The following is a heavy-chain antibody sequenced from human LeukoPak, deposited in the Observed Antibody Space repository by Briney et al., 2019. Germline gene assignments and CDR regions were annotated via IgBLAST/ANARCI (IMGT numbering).Heavy chain of an antibody. CDR2: INPNTGDT. Sequence: ASVKVSCKASGYTFTGYYMHWVRQAPGQGLEWMGWINPNTGDTNYAQKFQGRVTMTRDTSISTAYMELSRLRSDDTAVYYCARDRAAGHYDFSFDPWGQGTLVTVSS. V-gene: IGHV1-2*02. D-gene: IGHD3-3*01. CDR3: ARDRAAGHYDFSFDP. CDR1: GYTFTGYY. J-gene: IGHJ5*02.